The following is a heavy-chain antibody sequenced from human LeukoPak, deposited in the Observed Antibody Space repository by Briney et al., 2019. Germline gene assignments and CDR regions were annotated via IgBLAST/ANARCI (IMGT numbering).Heavy chain of an antibody. V-gene: IGHV3-66*02. Sequence: PGGSLRLSCAASGFTVSSNYMSWVRQAPGKGLEWVSVIYSGGSTYYAGSVKGRFTISRDNSKNTLYLQMNSLRAEDTAVYYCARGSGYSSGWYVHYYGMDVWGQGTTVTVSS. CDR2: IYSGGST. J-gene: IGHJ6*02. CDR1: GFTVSSNY. CDR3: ARGSGYSSGWYVHYYGMDV. D-gene: IGHD6-19*01.